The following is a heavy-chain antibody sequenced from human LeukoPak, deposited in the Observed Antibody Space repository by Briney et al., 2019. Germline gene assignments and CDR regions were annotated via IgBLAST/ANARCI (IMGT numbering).Heavy chain of an antibody. CDR2: IYHSGST. D-gene: IGHD2-21*01. J-gene: IGHJ4*02. CDR3: ARGVVSDY. V-gene: IGHV4-30-2*01. CDR1: GGSISSGGYY. Sequence: ASETLSLTCTVSGGSISSGGYYWSWIRQPPGKGLEWIGYIYHSGSTYYNPSLKSRVTISVDRSKNQFSLKLSSVTAADTAVYYCARGVVSDYWGQGTLVTVSS.